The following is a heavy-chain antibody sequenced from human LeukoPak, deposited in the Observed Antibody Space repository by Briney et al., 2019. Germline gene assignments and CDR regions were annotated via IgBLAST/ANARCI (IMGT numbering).Heavy chain of an antibody. J-gene: IGHJ6*03. Sequence: RGSLRLACAASGFTFSSYGMHWVRQAPVKGLEWVAVIWYDGSNKYYADSVKGRFTISRDNSKNTLYLQMNSLRAEDTAVYYCARAPVVHYYYYYMDVWGKGTALTVSS. CDR2: IWYDGSNK. V-gene: IGHV3-33*01. D-gene: IGHD2-15*01. CDR3: ARAPVVHYYYYYMDV. CDR1: GFTFSSYG.